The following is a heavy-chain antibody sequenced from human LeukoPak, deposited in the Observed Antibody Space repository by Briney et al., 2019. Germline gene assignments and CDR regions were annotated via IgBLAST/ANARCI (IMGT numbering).Heavy chain of an antibody. J-gene: IGHJ4*02. Sequence: GASVKVSCKASGYTLTSYCMHWVPQAPGQGLEWMGIINPSGGSTSYAQKFQGRVTMTRDTSTSTVYMELSSLRSEDTAVYYCARVPMVRGVPDYWGQGTLVTVSS. V-gene: IGHV1-46*01. CDR3: ARVPMVRGVPDY. CDR1: GYTLTSYC. D-gene: IGHD3-10*01. CDR2: INPSGGST.